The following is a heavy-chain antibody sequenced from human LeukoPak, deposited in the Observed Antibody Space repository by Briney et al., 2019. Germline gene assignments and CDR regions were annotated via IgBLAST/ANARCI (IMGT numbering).Heavy chain of an antibody. CDR2: INSDGSST. CDR1: GFTFSSYW. CDR3: AKDLEPYTSGWYGDY. J-gene: IGHJ4*02. D-gene: IGHD6-19*01. V-gene: IGHV3-74*01. Sequence: GGSLRLSCAASGFTFSSYWMHWVRQAPGKGLVWVSRINSDGSSTTYADSVKGRFTISRDNSKNTLYLQMNSLRVEDTAVYHCAKDLEPYTSGWYGDYWGQGTLVTVSS.